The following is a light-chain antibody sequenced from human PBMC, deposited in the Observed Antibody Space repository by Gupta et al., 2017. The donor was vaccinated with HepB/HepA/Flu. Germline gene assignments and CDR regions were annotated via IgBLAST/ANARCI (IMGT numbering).Light chain of an antibody. V-gene: IGKV1-5*03. CDR2: KAS. Sequence: DVEITQSASLLSASIGDRVTITCRASQSIDIWLAWYQQRPGKAPKLLMSKASTLESGVPSRFSGSGSGTEFTLTISGLQPDDFATYYCQQYYTYSPERTFGQGTKVEIK. J-gene: IGKJ1*01. CDR1: QSIDIW. CDR3: QQYYTYSPERT.